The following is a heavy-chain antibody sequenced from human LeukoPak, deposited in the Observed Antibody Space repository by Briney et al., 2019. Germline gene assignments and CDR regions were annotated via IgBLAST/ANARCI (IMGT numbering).Heavy chain of an antibody. CDR3: ARDPIRRRAPFGVATLYYFDY. V-gene: IGHV3-11*01. J-gene: IGHJ4*02. D-gene: IGHD3-3*01. CDR2: ISSSGSTI. Sequence: GGSLRLSCAASGFTFSDYYMSWIRQAPGKGLEWVSYISSSGSTIYYADSVKGRFTISRDNAKNSLYLQMNSLRAEDTAVYYCARDPIRRRAPFGVATLYYFDYWGQGTLVTVSS. CDR1: GFTFSDYY.